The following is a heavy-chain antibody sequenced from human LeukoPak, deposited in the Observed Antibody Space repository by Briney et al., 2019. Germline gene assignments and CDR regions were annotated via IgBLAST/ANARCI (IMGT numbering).Heavy chain of an antibody. Sequence: GGSLRLSCAASGSTFSSYGMHWVRQAPGKGLEWVAVISYDGSNKYYADSVKGRFTISRDNSKNTLYLQMNSLRAEDTAVYYCAKDRGQLWPKYYFDYWGQGTLVTVSS. CDR1: GSTFSSYG. V-gene: IGHV3-30*18. D-gene: IGHD5-18*01. J-gene: IGHJ4*02. CDR2: ISYDGSNK. CDR3: AKDRGQLWPKYYFDY.